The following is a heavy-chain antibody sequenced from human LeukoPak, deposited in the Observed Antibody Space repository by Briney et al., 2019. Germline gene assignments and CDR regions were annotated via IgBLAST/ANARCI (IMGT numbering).Heavy chain of an antibody. Sequence: SETLSLTCTVSGGSISSSSYYWGWIRQPPGKGLEWIGSIYYSGSTYYNPSLKSRVTISVDTSKNQFSLKLSSVTAADTAVYYCAREGWEELGHYFDYWGQGTVVTVSS. V-gene: IGHV4-39*07. CDR1: GGSISSSSYY. CDR2: IYYSGST. J-gene: IGHJ4*02. D-gene: IGHD1-26*01. CDR3: AREGWEELGHYFDY.